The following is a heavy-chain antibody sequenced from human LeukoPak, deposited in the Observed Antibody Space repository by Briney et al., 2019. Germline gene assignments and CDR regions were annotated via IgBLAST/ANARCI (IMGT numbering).Heavy chain of an antibody. Sequence: ETLSLTCTVSGGSVSSGSYYWSWIRQPPGKGLEWIGYIYYSGSTNYNPSLKSRVTISVDTSKNQFSLKLSSVTAADTAVYYCARDPYYYDSSGYPDPFDYWGQGTLVTVSS. CDR3: ARDPYYYDSSGYPDPFDY. CDR2: IYYSGST. J-gene: IGHJ4*02. D-gene: IGHD3-22*01. V-gene: IGHV4-61*01. CDR1: GGSVSSGSYY.